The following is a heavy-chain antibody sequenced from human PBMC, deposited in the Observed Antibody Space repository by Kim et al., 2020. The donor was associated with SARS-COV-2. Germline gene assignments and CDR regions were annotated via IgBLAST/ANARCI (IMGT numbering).Heavy chain of an antibody. CDR1: GFTSSGHW. CDR3: VRARYDGNCFGR. J-gene: IGHJ4*02. D-gene: IGHD2-21*02. Sequence: GGSLRLSCAASGFTSSGHWMHWVRQAPGKGLMWVSRIDGGGTATAYADAVEGRFTISRDSAKDTLYLQMNSLRDEDTAIYYCVRARYDGNCFGRWGQGTLVTVSS. CDR2: IDGGGTAT. V-gene: IGHV3-74*01.